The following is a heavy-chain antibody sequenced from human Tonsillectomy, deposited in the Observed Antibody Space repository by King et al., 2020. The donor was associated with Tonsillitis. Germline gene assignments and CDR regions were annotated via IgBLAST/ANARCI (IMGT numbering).Heavy chain of an antibody. CDR2: IYYSGST. J-gene: IGHJ4*02. D-gene: IGHD3-22*01. CDR3: ARSQYYYDTSGYLYCDY. Sequence: QLQESGPGLVKPSETLSLTCTVSGGSISSYYWSWIRQPPGKGLEWIGYIYYSGSTNYNPSLKSRVTISVDTSKNQFSLKLSSVTAADTAVYYCARSQYYYDTSGYLYCDYWGQGTLVTVPS. CDR1: GGSISSYY. V-gene: IGHV4-59*01.